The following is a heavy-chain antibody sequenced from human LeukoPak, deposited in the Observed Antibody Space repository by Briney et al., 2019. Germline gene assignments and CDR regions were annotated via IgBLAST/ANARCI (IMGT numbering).Heavy chain of an antibody. V-gene: IGHV1-46*01. Sequence: ASVKVSCKASGGTFSSYAISWVRQAPGQGLEWMGIINPSGGSTSYAQKFQGRVTMTRDTSTSTVYMELSSLRSEDTAVYYRARYYGGNSDAFDIWGQGTMVTVSS. CDR2: INPSGGST. CDR3: ARYYGGNSDAFDI. D-gene: IGHD4-23*01. CDR1: GGTFSSYA. J-gene: IGHJ3*02.